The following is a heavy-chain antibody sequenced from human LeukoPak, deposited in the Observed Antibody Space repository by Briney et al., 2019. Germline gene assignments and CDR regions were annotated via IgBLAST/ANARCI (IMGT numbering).Heavy chain of an antibody. CDR3: AKDRPNYYGSNGHYYKLNGDC. V-gene: IGHV3-23*01. J-gene: IGHJ4*02. Sequence: GGSLRLSCAASGFTFSSYAMSWVRQAPGKGLEWVSSITSSGAATYYADSVKGRFTISRDNSDNTLYLQMNSLRAEDTSVYYCAKDRPNYYGSNGHYYKLNGDCWGQGTLVTVSS. CDR1: GFTFSSYA. D-gene: IGHD3-22*01. CDR2: ITSSGAAT.